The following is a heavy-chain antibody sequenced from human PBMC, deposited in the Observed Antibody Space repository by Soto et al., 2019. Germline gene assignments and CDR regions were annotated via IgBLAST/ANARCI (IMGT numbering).Heavy chain of an antibody. J-gene: IGHJ5*02. V-gene: IGHV3-23*01. Sequence: EMQLLESGGGLVQPGGSLRLSCAASGFTFISYGMTWVRQAPGKGLEWVSGITTTGRNTYYAESVKGRFTISRDNSKNGVYLQVNSLRAEDTAVYYCARGAAAAGTDWFDAWGQGTLVIVSS. D-gene: IGHD6-13*01. CDR2: ITTTGRNT. CDR1: GFTFISYG. CDR3: ARGAAAAGTDWFDA.